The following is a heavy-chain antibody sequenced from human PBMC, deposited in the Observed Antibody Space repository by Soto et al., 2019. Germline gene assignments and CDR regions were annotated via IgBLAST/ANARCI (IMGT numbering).Heavy chain of an antibody. D-gene: IGHD4-17*01. V-gene: IGHV4-59*01. CDR2: IYYSGST. Sequence: SETLSLTCTVSGGSISSYYWSWIRQPPGKGLEWIGYIYYSGSTNYNPSLKSRVTISVDTSKNQFSLKLSSVTAADTAVYYCARAGYGDYVSGFDYWGQGTLVTVS. CDR3: ARAGYGDYVSGFDY. J-gene: IGHJ4*02. CDR1: GGSISSYY.